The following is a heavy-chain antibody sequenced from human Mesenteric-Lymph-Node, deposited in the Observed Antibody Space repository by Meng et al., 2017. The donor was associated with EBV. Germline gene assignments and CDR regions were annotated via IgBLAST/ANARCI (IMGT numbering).Heavy chain of an antibody. Sequence: EVQLVESGGXLVKPGXSLRLSCAASGFTFSSYSMNWVRQAPGKGLEWVSSISSSSSYIYYADSVKGRFTISRDNAKNSLYLQMNSLRAEDTAVYYCARVDGDGYCSGGSCYSLDYWGQGTLGTVSS. CDR2: ISSSSSYI. J-gene: IGHJ4*02. V-gene: IGHV3-21*01. CDR1: GFTFSSYS. CDR3: ARVDGDGYCSGGSCYSLDY. D-gene: IGHD2-15*01.